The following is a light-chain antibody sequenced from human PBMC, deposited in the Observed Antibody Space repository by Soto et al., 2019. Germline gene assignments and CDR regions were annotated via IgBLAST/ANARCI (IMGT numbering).Light chain of an antibody. CDR3: QQYGSSPTWT. J-gene: IGKJ1*01. CDR1: QRIRTS. CDR2: AAS. V-gene: IGKV1-39*01. Sequence: SQSSLSASIVDRVTITCRASQRIRTSLNWYQHKPGKAPELLIYAASTLQSGVPSRFSGSGSGTDFTLTISRLEPEDFAVYYCQQYGSSPTWTFGQGTKVDIK.